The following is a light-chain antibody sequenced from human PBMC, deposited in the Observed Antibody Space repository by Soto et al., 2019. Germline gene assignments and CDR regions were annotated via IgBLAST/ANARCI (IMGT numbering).Light chain of an antibody. CDR3: KYYNDYCWT. J-gene: IGKJ1*01. CDR2: KTS. V-gene: IGKV1-5*03. Sequence: DIQLTQSPSTLSASVGDRVTITCRASQSISSWLAWYQQKPGKAPNLLIYKTSNLESGVPSRFSGSGSGTEFTLTISSLQPDDFANYYCKYYNDYCWTFGQGTKVEIK. CDR1: QSISSW.